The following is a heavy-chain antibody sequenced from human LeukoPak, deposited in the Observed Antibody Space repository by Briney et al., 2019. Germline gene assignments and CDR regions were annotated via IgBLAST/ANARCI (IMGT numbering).Heavy chain of an antibody. CDR2: ISAYNGNT. Sequence: ASVKVSCKASGYTFTSYGISWVRQAPGQGLEWMGWISAYNGNTNYAQKLQGRVTMTTDTSTSTAYMELRSLRSEDTAVYYCARAVYDILTGYSWCGFDYWGQGTLVTVSS. D-gene: IGHD3-9*01. CDR3: ARAVYDILTGYSWCGFDY. J-gene: IGHJ4*02. V-gene: IGHV1-18*01. CDR1: GYTFTSYG.